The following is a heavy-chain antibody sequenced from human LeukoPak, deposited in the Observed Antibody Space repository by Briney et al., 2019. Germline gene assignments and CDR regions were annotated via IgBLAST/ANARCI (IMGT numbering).Heavy chain of an antibody. CDR1: GGSISSYY. D-gene: IGHD6-13*01. CDR3: ARDRSSSWYGRGFDY. CDR2: IYYSGST. J-gene: IGHJ4*02. V-gene: IGHV4-59*01. Sequence: SETLSLTCTVSGGSISSYYWSWIRQPPGKGLEWIGYIYYSGSTNYNPSLKSRVTISVDTSKNQFSLKLSSVTAAGTAVYYCARDRSSSWYGRGFDYWGQGTLVTVSS.